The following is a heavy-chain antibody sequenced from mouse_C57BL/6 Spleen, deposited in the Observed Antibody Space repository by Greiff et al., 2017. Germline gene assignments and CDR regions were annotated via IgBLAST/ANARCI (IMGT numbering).Heavy chain of an antibody. CDR1: GYTFTDYN. D-gene: IGHD1-1*01. CDR3: ARGHYYGSSYWYFDV. J-gene: IGHJ1*03. Sequence: EVQLQQSGPELVKPGASVKIPCKASGYTFTDYNMDWVKQSHGKSLEWIGDINPNNGGTIYNQKFKGEATLTVDKSSSTAYMELRSLTSEDTAVYYCARGHYYGSSYWYFDVWGTGTTVTVSS. V-gene: IGHV1-18*01. CDR2: INPNNGGT.